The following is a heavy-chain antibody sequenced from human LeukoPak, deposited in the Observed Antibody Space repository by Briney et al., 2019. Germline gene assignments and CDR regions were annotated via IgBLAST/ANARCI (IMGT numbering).Heavy chain of an antibody. D-gene: IGHD6-6*01. CDR2: IYYSGST. CDR1: GGSISSYY. CDR3: ARLWALGQLGHQFDY. V-gene: IGHV4-59*08. J-gene: IGHJ4*02. Sequence: SETLSLTCTVSGGSISSYYWSWIRQPPGKGLEWIGYIYYSGSTNYNPSLKSRVTISVNTSKNQFSLKLSSVTATDTAVYYCARLWALGQLGHQFDYWGQGTLVTVSS.